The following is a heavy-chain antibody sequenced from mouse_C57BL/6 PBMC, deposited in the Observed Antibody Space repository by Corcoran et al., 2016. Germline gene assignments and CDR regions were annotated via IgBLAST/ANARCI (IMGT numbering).Heavy chain of an antibody. CDR3: ARIYYGYDEDYAMDY. V-gene: IGHV8-12*01. D-gene: IGHD2-2*01. J-gene: IGHJ4*01. CDR2: IYWDDDK. Sequence: QVTLKESGPGILQSSQTLSLTCSFSGFSLSTSGMGVSWIRQPSGKGLEWLAHIYWDDDKRYNPSLKSRLTISKDTSRNQVFLKITSVDTADTATYYCARIYYGYDEDYAMDYWGQGTSVTVSS. CDR1: GFSLSTSGMG.